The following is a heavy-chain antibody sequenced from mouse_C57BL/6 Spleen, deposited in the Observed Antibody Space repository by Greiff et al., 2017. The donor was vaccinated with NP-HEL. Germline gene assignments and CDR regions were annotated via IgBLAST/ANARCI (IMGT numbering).Heavy chain of an antibody. CDR1: GYTFTDYN. CDR3: ARIYYYGSSYLYYAMDY. J-gene: IGHJ4*01. Sequence: VQLQQSGPELVKPGASVKMSCKASGYTFTDYNMHWVKQSHGKSLEWIGYINPNNGGTSYNQKFKGKATLTVNKSSSTAYMELRSLTSEDSAVYYCARIYYYGSSYLYYAMDYWGQGTSVTVSS. D-gene: IGHD1-1*01. CDR2: INPNNGGT. V-gene: IGHV1-22*01.